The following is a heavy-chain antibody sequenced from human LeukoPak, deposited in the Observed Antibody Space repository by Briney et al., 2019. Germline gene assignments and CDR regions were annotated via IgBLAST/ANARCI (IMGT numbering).Heavy chain of an antibody. CDR3: ARIFLSVVAPKRWFDP. D-gene: IGHD4-23*01. CDR1: GYTFTSYG. J-gene: IGHJ5*02. V-gene: IGHV1-18*01. CDR2: ISAYNGNT. Sequence: GASVKVSCKASGYTFTSYGISWVRQAPGQGLEWMGWISAYNGNTTYAQKLQGRVTMTTDTSTSTAYMELRSLRSDDTAVYYCARIFLSVVAPKRWFDPWGQGTLVTVSS.